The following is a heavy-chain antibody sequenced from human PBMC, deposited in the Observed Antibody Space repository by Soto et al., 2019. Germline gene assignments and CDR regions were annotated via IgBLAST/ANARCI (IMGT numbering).Heavy chain of an antibody. D-gene: IGHD6-19*01. CDR3: ARDRGSGWYGWFDP. Sequence: KVSCKASGYTFTSYGISWVRQAPGRGLEWMGWISAYNGNTNYAQKLQGRVTMTTDTSTSTAYMELRSLRSDDTAVYYCARDRGSGWYGWFDPWGQGTLVTVSS. CDR1: GYTFTSYG. CDR2: ISAYNGNT. J-gene: IGHJ5*02. V-gene: IGHV1-18*01.